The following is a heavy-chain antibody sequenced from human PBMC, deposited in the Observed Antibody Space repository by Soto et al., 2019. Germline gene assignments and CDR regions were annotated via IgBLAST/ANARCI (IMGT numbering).Heavy chain of an antibody. D-gene: IGHD2-15*01. CDR1: GFTFDDYG. V-gene: IGHV3-20*04. Sequence: EVQLVESGGGVVRPGGSLRLSCAASGFTFDDYGMSWVRQAPGKGLEWVSGINWNGDSTGYADSVKGRFTISRDNAKNPLYLQMNSLRAEDTALYYCARGAIYCSGGNCYPVYWGQGTLVTVSS. J-gene: IGHJ4*02. CDR3: ARGAIYCSGGNCYPVY. CDR2: INWNGDST.